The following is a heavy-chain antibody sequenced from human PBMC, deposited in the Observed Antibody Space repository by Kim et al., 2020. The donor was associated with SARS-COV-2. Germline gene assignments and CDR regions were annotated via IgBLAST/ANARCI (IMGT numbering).Heavy chain of an antibody. J-gene: IGHJ3*02. V-gene: IGHV3-33*05. Sequence: GGSLRLSCAASGFTFSTYGMHWVRQGPGKGLEWVAVISSDGSNEKYADSVRGRFTVSRDNSKKTVYLEMNSLRAEDTAVYYCAREIYPTQNVDPDAFDIWGQGTMVTVSS. CDR1: GFTFSTYG. CDR2: ISSDGSNE. D-gene: IGHD5-12*01. CDR3: AREIYPTQNVDPDAFDI.